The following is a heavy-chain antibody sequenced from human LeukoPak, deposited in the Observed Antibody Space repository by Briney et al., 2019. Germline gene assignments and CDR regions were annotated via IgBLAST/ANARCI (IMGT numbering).Heavy chain of an antibody. CDR2: IKQDGGET. V-gene: IGHV3-7*01. Sequence: GGSLRLSCAASGFTFSSYWMSWVRQAPGKGLEWVANIKQDGGETYYVDSVKGRFTISRDNAKNSLYLQMNSLRAEDTAVYYCARDPSGHWYFDLWGRGTLVTVSS. CDR3: ARDPSGHWYFDL. D-gene: IGHD7-27*01. CDR1: GFTFSSYW. J-gene: IGHJ2*01.